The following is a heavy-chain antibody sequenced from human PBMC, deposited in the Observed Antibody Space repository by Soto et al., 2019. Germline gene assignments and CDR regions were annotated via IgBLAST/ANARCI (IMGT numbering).Heavy chain of an antibody. CDR3: AATYDYSNLFIDY. CDR2: IWYDGSNK. Sequence: GGSLRLSCAASGFTFSSYGMHWVRQAPGKGLEWVAVIWYDGSNKYYADSVKGRFTISRDNSKNTLYLQMNSLRAEDTAVYYCAATYDYSNLFIDYWGQGTLVTVSS. CDR1: GFTFSSYG. V-gene: IGHV3-33*01. J-gene: IGHJ4*02. D-gene: IGHD4-4*01.